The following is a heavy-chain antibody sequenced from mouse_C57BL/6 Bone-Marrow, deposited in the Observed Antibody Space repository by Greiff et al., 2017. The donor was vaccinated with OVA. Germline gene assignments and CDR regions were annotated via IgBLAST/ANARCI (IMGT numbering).Heavy chain of an antibody. CDR1: GYTFTDYN. CDR3: VYDGYFPPYAMDY. D-gene: IGHD2-3*01. Sequence: EVQLVESGPELVKPGASVKMSCKASGYTFTDYNMHWVKQSHGKSLEWIGYINPNNGGTSYNQKFKGKATLTVNKSSSTAYMELRSLTSEDSAVYYCVYDGYFPPYAMDYWGQGTSVTVSS. V-gene: IGHV1-22*01. CDR2: INPNNGGT. J-gene: IGHJ4*01.